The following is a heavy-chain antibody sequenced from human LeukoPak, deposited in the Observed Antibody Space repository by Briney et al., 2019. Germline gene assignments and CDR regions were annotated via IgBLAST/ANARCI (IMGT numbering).Heavy chain of an antibody. J-gene: IGHJ4*02. CDR2: ISGSGGRT. V-gene: IGHV3-23*01. CDR3: AKVSGGSGWYDFDY. D-gene: IGHD6-19*01. Sequence: GGSLRLSCAASGFTFSSDAMSWVRQAPGKGLEWVSAISGSGGRTYYADSVKGRFTISRDNSKNTLYLQMNSLRAEDTAVYYCAKVSGGSGWYDFDYWGQGTLVTVSS. CDR1: GFTFSSDA.